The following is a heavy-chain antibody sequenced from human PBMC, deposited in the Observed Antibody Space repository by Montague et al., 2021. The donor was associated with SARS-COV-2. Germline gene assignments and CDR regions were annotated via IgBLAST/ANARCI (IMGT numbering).Heavy chain of an antibody. CDR3: VRDPAPSGSGTFYDY. D-gene: IGHD1-26*01. CDR1: GDSVSHDF. J-gene: IGHJ4*02. CDR2: VYYSRSS. Sequence: SETLSLTCTVSGDSVSHDFWTWIRQPPGKGLEWIGHVYYSRSSXXXPSXXXRVGIAVDTSKNQFSLRLSTVAAADTAIYYCVRDPAPSGSGTFYDYWGQGTLVAVSS. V-gene: IGHV4-59*02.